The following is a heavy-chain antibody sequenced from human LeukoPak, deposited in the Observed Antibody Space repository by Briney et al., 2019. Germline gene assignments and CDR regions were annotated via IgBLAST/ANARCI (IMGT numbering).Heavy chain of an antibody. CDR1: GASISGWY. CDR3: ARPVAKSLDDAFDI. D-gene: IGHD5-12*01. V-gene: IGHV4-59*12. CDR2: VYGSGYT. Sequence: PSETLSLTCTVSGASISGWYWSWIRQPPGKGLEWIGYVYGSGYTNYNPSLKSRVTISVDTSKNQFSLKLSSVTAADTAVYYCARPVAKSLDDAFDIWGQGTMVTVSS. J-gene: IGHJ3*02.